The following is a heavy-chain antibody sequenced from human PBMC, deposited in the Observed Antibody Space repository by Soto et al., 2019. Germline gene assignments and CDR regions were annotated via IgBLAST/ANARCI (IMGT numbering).Heavy chain of an antibody. Sequence: RSLTCTVSGGSISSYYWSWIRQPPGKGLEWIGYIYYSGSTNYNPSLKSRVTISVDTSKNQFSLKLSSVTAADTAVYYCARAGVGATYYYYYYGMDVWGQGTTVTVSS. V-gene: IGHV4-59*01. D-gene: IGHD1-26*01. CDR2: IYYSGST. CDR1: GGSISSYY. CDR3: ARAGVGATYYYYYYGMDV. J-gene: IGHJ6*02.